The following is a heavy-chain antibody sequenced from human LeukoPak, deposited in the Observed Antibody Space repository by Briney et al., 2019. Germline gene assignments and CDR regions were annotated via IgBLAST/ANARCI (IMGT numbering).Heavy chain of an antibody. J-gene: IGHJ6*03. CDR1: GGSFSGYY. CDR3: ARNRGSTVITDHYYYYYMDV. V-gene: IGHV4-34*01. D-gene: IGHD4-11*01. CDR2: INHSGST. Sequence: SETLSLTCAVYGGSFSGYYWSWIRQPPGKGLEWIGEINHSGSTNYNPSLKSRVTISVDTSKNQFSLKLRSVTAADTAVYYCARNRGSTVITDHYYYYYMDVWGKGTTVTVSS.